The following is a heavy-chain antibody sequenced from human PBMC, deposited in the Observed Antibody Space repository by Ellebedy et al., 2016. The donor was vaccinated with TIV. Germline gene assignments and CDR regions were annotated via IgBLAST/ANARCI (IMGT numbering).Heavy chain of an antibody. CDR2: ISDRGDIT. D-gene: IGHD5-12*01. CDR3: AKDSPYDPTWILDS. CDR1: GFTFSTFA. V-gene: IGHV3-23*01. Sequence: PGGSLRLSCAASGFTFSTFAMSWVRQAPGKGLEWVSSISDRGDITYYAASVKGRFTISRDNSKKTLYLQMNSLRAEDTAVYFCAKDSPYDPTWILDSWGQGTLVTVSS. J-gene: IGHJ4*02.